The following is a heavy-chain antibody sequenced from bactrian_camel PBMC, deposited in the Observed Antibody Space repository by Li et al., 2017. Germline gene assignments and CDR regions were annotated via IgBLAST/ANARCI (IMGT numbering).Heavy chain of an antibody. CDR2: ISGGGGGT. CDR1: GFTFSSSW. J-gene: IGHJ6*01. Sequence: HVQLVESGGGLVQPGGSLSLSCTASGFTFSSSWMFWIRQSAGKGLEWVSDISGGGGGTDYADSVKGRFTISRDNAKNLLYLQMTSLKLEDTAVYYCAAEAYGRQCNRDFGYWGQGTQVTVS. V-gene: IGHV3S1*01. CDR3: AAEAYGRQCNRDFGY. D-gene: IGHD6*01.